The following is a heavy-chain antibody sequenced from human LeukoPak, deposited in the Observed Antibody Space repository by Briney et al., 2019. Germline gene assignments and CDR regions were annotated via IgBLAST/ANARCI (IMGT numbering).Heavy chain of an antibody. CDR2: MYSSGST. CDR3: ARGESAVAGDAFDI. Sequence: SETLSLTCTVSGDSTSSSAYFWGWIRQPPGEGLEWIGSMYSSGSTYYNPSLKGRLIISVDTSKNQFSLKLSSVTAADTAVYYCARGESAVAGDAFDIWGQGTMVTVSS. J-gene: IGHJ3*02. V-gene: IGHV4-39*07. D-gene: IGHD6-19*01. CDR1: GDSTSSSAYF.